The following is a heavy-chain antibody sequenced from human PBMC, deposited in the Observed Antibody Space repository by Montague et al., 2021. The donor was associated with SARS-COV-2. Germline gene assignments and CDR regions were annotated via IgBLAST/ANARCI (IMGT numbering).Heavy chain of an antibody. CDR3: AHRRPLWGYFDY. J-gene: IGHJ4*02. V-gene: IGHV2-5*02. Sequence: PELVKPTQTLTLTCTFSGFSLSTSGVGVGWIRQPPGKALEWLALXYWDDDKRYSPSLKSRLTTTKDTSKNQVVLTMTNMDPVDTATYYCAHRRPLWGYFDYWGQGTLVTVSS. D-gene: IGHD7-27*01. CDR2: XYWDDDK. CDR1: GFSLSTSGVG.